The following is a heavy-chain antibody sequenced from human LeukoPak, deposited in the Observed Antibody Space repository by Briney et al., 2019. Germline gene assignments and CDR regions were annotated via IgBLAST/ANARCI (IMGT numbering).Heavy chain of an antibody. CDR2: INPSGGST. CDR3: ARDLIGPSTQQFSVGFDY. J-gene: IGHJ4*02. Sequence: ASVKVSCKASVYTFTSYYMHCVRQAPGQGLEWVGIINPSGGSTSYAQKFQGRVTMTRDTSPSTVYMELSRLRAEDTAVYYCARDLIGPSTQQFSVGFDYWGQGTLVTVSS. CDR1: VYTFTSYY. D-gene: IGHD2-2*01. V-gene: IGHV1-46*01.